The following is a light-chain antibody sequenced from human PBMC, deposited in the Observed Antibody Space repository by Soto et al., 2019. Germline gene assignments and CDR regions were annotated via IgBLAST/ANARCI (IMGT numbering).Light chain of an antibody. CDR2: AAS. J-gene: IGKJ5*01. CDR3: QPYNNWIT. Sequence: EIPMTPSPATXSLPVRTRAPCRWRVRQSISINLAWYKKKTGQXHXXPIYAASTRATGVTARFSGSWSGTEFTLTSRRLQSEDCAVYYCQPYNNWITVGEGTRLEI. CDR1: QSISIN. V-gene: IGKV3-15*01.